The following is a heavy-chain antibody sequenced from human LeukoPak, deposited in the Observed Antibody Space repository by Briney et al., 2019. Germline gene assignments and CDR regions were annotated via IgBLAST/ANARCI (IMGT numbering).Heavy chain of an antibody. CDR1: GFTFSAFG. D-gene: IGHD5-18*01. CDR2: ITKSGDST. J-gene: IGHJ3*02. V-gene: IGHV3-23*01. Sequence: GGSLRPSCAASGFTFSAFGMNWVRQAPGKGLEWVSTITKSGDSTYYADSVKGRFTISRDNSKNTLYLQMNSLRAEDTAVYYCARDISIYSYGLLAAFDIWGQGTMVTVSS. CDR3: ARDISIYSYGLLAAFDI.